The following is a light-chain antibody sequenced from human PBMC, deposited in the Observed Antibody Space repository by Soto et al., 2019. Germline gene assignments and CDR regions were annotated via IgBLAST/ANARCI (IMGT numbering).Light chain of an antibody. CDR1: QSISSY. Sequence: DIQMTQSPSSLSASVGDRVTITCRASQSISSYLNWYQQKPGKAPKLLIYAASSLQSGVPSKFSGGGSGTDFTLTISSLQPEDFATYYCQQSYSMPTFGQGTKVEIK. J-gene: IGKJ1*01. CDR3: QQSYSMPT. CDR2: AAS. V-gene: IGKV1-39*01.